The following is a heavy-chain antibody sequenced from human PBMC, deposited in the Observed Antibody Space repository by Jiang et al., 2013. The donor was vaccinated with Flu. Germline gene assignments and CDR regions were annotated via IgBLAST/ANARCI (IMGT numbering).Heavy chain of an antibody. J-gene: IGHJ6*02. D-gene: IGHD2-21*01. CDR2: IYWDDDK. Sequence: LVKPTQTLTLTCTFSGFSLSTSGVGVGWIRQPPGKALEWLALIYWDDDKRYSPSLKSRLTITKDTSKNQVVLTMTNMDPVDTATYYCAHKGGLPPLYYYYGMDVWGQGTTVTVSS. V-gene: IGHV2-5*02. CDR1: GFSLSTSGVG. CDR3: AHKGGLPPLYYYYGMDV.